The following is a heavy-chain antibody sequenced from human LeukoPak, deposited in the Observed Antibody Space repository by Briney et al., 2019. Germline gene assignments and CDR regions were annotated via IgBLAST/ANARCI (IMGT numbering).Heavy chain of an antibody. CDR3: ARSSGSLFDY. CDR1: GGSISSSSYY. D-gene: IGHD1-26*01. Sequence: PSETLSPTCTVSGGSISSSSYYWGWIRQPPGKGLEWIGSIYYSGSTYYNPSLKSRVTISVDTSKNQFSLKLSSVTAADTAVYYCARSSGSLFDYWGQGTLVTVSS. CDR2: IYYSGST. J-gene: IGHJ4*02. V-gene: IGHV4-39*07.